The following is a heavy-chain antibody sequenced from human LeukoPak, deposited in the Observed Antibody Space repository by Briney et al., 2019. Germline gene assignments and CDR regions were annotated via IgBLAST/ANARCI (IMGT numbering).Heavy chain of an antibody. CDR3: ARSPLVRPFDY. CDR1: GGSFSGYY. J-gene: IGHJ4*02. V-gene: IGHV4-34*01. CDR2: INHSGST. Sequence: PSETLSLTCAVYGGSFSGYYWSWIRQPPGKGLEWIGEINHSGSTNYSPSLESRVTISVDTSKNQFSLKLSSVTAADTAVYYCARSPLVRPFDYWGQGTLVTVSS. D-gene: IGHD6-13*01.